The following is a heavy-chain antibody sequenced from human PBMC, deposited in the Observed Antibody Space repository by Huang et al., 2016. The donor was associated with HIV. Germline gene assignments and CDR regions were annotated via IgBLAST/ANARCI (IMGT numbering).Heavy chain of an antibody. D-gene: IGHD3-22*01. Sequence: EVQLVESGGGLVKPGGSLRLSCAASGFTFSKAWMGWVRQAPGKGLEWVGRSKSKTDGGTTDYTAPVKGRFTISREDSRNTLYLQMNSLKTEDTAVYYCTTHLDYYDSSGYYFGNYWGQGTLVTVSS. CDR1: GFTFSKAW. J-gene: IGHJ4*02. V-gene: IGHV3-15*01. CDR2: SKSKTDGGTT. CDR3: TTHLDYYDSSGYYFGNY.